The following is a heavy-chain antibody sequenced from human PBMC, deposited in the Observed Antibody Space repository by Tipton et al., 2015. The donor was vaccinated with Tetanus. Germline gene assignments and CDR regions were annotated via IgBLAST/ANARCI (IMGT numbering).Heavy chain of an antibody. D-gene: IGHD5-18*01. J-gene: IGHJ4*02. CDR2: IYYSGST. V-gene: IGHV4-39*01. Sequence: TLSLTCTVSGGSISSGGYYWGWIRQPPGKGLEWIGSIYYSGSTYYNPSLKSRVTISVDTSKNQFSLKLSSVTAADTAVYCCARWVTGYSYGAFDYWGQGTLVTVSS. CDR3: ARWVTGYSYGAFDY. CDR1: GGSISSGGYY.